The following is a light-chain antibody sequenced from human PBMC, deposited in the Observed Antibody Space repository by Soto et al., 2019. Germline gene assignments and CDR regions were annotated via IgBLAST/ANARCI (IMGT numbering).Light chain of an antibody. V-gene: IGLV2-14*01. CDR1: SSDIGAYNY. CDR2: EVS. CDR3: FSSTTDWTHV. J-gene: IGLJ1*01. Sequence: QSVLTQPVSVSGSPGQSITISCTGSSSDIGAYNYVSWFQQYPGKAPKLIISEVSNRPSGVSNRFSGSKSGTAASLTISGLQTEDEADYFCFSSTTDWTHVFGTGTKVTVL.